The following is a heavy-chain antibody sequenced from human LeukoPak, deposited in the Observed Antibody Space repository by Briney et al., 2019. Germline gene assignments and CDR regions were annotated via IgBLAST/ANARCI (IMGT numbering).Heavy chain of an antibody. J-gene: IGHJ3*02. V-gene: IGHV4-30-4*08. Sequence: SETLSLTCTVSGGSISSGDYYWNWIRQPPGKGLEWIGYIYYSGSTYYNPSLKSRVSISIGTSKNQFSLKLSSVTAADTAVYYCARGYCSSTSCYRGAFDIWGQGTMVTVSS. CDR3: ARGYCSSTSCYRGAFDI. CDR2: IYYSGST. D-gene: IGHD2-2*01. CDR1: GGSISSGDYY.